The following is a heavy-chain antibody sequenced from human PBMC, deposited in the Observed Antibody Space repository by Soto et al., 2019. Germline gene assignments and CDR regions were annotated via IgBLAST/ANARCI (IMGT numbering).Heavy chain of an antibody. Sequence: SVSNAWMNWVRQAPGKGLEWVGRIKSKTDGGTTDYAAPVKGRFTISRDDSKNTLYLQMNSLKTEDTAVYYCGGSRNPYYYYGMDVWGQGTTVTVSS. CDR2: IKSKTDGGTT. D-gene: IGHD6-13*01. J-gene: IGHJ6*02. CDR1: SVSNAW. V-gene: IGHV3-15*07. CDR3: GGSRNPYYYYGMDV.